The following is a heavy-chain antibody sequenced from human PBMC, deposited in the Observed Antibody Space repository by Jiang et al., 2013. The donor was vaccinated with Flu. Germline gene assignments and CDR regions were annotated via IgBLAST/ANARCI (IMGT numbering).Heavy chain of an antibody. V-gene: IGHV3-7*01. J-gene: IGHJ4*02. CDR3: ARVKTVAFDY. CDR2: IKQDGSXG. Sequence: LVQPGGSLRLSCAASGFTFSSYWMGWVRQAPGKGLEWVANIKQDGSXGYYVDSVKGRFTISRDNAKNSVSLQMNSLRAEDTAVYYCARVKTVAFDYWGQGTLVTVSS. D-gene: IGHD6-19*01. CDR1: GFTFSSYW.